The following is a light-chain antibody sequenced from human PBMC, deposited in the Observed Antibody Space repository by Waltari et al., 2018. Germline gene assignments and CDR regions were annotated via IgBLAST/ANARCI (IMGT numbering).Light chain of an antibody. CDR1: QSVSSY. Sequence: EIVLTQSPATLSLSPGERSTLPCMASQSVSSYLAWYQQKPGQAPRLLIYDASNRATGIPARFSGSGSGTDFTLTISSLEPEDFAVYYCQQRSNCFTFGQGTRLEIK. CDR2: DAS. J-gene: IGKJ5*01. CDR3: QQRSNCFT. V-gene: IGKV3-11*01.